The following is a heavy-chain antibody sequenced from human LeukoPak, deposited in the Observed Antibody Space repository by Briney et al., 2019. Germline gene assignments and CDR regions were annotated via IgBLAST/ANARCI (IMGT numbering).Heavy chain of an antibody. J-gene: IGHJ5*02. D-gene: IGHD4-17*01. Sequence: RSSETLSLTCTVSGGSISSGNYYWNWISQPPGEGLECIGYIHYSGSTYYNPSLKSRVTISVDTSKNQFSLKLSSVTAADTAVYYCVRGRGTAVTTGNWFDPWGQGTLVTVSS. CDR2: IHYSGST. CDR1: GGSISSGNYY. CDR3: VRGRGTAVTTGNWFDP. V-gene: IGHV4-30-4*01.